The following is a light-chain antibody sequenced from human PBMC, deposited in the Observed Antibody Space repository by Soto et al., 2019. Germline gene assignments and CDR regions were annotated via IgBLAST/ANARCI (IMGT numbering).Light chain of an antibody. CDR1: QSITGY. CDR2: DTF. J-gene: IGKJ4*02. Sequence: VLTQSPATLSLSPGDRATLSCRASQSITGYLAWSQHKPGQAPRLLIYDTFKRAPGVPGRFSGSGSATDFPLTISSLEPEDFAISGCRQRTNWPATFGRGPKVEMK. CDR3: RQRTNWPAT. V-gene: IGKV3-11*01.